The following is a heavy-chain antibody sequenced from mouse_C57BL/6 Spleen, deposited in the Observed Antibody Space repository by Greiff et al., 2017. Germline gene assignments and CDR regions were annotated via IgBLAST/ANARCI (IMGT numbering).Heavy chain of an antibody. Sequence: EVKLMESGPGLVKPSQSLSLTCSVTGYSITSGYYWNWIRQFPGNKLEWMGYISYDGSNNYNPSLKNRISITRDTSKNQFFLKLNSVTTEDTATYYCARVDYDWYFEVWGTGTTVTVSS. CDR1: GYSITSGYY. CDR2: ISYDGSN. V-gene: IGHV3-6*01. CDR3: ARVDYDWYFEV. J-gene: IGHJ1*03. D-gene: IGHD2-4*01.